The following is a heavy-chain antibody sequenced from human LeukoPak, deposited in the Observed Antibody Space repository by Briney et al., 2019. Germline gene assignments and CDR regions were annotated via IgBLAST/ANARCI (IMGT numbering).Heavy chain of an antibody. Sequence: GGSLRLSCAASGFTFSDHYMDWVRQAPGKGLEWVGRTRNKANSYTTEYAASVKGRFTISRDDSKNSLYLQMNSLRAEDTAVYYCAKVVGAVADPSSWFDPWGQGTLVTVSS. CDR2: TRNKANSYTT. V-gene: IGHV3-72*01. CDR1: GFTFSDHY. D-gene: IGHD6-19*01. CDR3: AKVVGAVADPSSWFDP. J-gene: IGHJ5*02.